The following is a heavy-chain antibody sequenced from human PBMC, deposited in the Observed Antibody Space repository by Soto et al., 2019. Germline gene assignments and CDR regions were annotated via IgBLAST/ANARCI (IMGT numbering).Heavy chain of an antibody. V-gene: IGHV1-18*01. D-gene: IGHD6-6*01. J-gene: IGHJ6*02. CDR3: ARDRPTSSIRARDYYYAMDV. Sequence: QVQLVQSGAEVKKPGASVKVSCKASGYSFITYGISWVRQAPGQGLEWMGWISTYNGNTNYAQNLQGRITMTTDTSTTTGYMELRSLRPDDTAVYYCARDRPTSSIRARDYYYAMDVWGQGTTVTVSS. CDR2: ISTYNGNT. CDR1: GYSFITYG.